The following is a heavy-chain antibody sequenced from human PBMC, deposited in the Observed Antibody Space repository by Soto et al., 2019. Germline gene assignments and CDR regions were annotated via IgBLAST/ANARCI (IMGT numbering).Heavy chain of an antibody. CDR3: ETDVLSFGWAGDV. J-gene: IGHJ6*02. D-gene: IGHD3-16*01. V-gene: IGHV1-24*01. Sequence: ASVKVSCKVSGYTLTELSMHWVRQAPGKGLEWMGGFDPEDGETIYAQKFQGRVTMTEDTSTDTAYMELSSLRSEDTAVYYCETDVLSFGWAGDVWGQGTTVTVSS. CDR2: FDPEDGET. CDR1: GYTLTELS.